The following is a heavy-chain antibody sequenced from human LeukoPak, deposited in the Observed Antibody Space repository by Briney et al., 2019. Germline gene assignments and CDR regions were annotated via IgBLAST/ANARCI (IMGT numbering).Heavy chain of an antibody. D-gene: IGHD3-22*01. CDR3: ARTPYYDSSGYYFRLGYYMDV. V-gene: IGHV4-39*07. J-gene: IGHJ6*03. CDR1: GGSISSSSYY. CDR2: IYYSGST. Sequence: TSETLSLTCIVSGGSISSSSYYWGWVRQPPGKGLEWIGSIYYSGSTYYNPSLKSRVTISVDKSKNQFSLKLSSVTAADTAVYYCARTPYYDSSGYYFRLGYYMDVWGKGTTVTVSS.